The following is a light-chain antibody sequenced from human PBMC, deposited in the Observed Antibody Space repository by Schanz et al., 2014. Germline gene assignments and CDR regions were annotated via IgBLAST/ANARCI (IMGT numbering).Light chain of an antibody. CDR2: DAS. V-gene: IGKV1-5*01. Sequence: DIQMTQSPSTLSASVGDRVTITCRARQSISSWLAWYQQKPGKAPKLLIYDASSLESGVPSRFSGSGSGTEFTLTISSLQPDDFATYYCQHRTFGQGTKLEIK. CDR1: QSISSW. CDR3: QHRT. J-gene: IGKJ2*01.